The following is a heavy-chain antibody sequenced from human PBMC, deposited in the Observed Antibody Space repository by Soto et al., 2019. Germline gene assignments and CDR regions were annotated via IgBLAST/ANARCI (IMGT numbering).Heavy chain of an antibody. Sequence: QVQLQESGPGLVKPSQTLSLTGTVSGGYISSGDYYWNWIRQHPGKGLEWIGYIYYSGRTQYNPSRKSRVTISVDTTRLQFPLNRSSATDAATDVYACARDPITYIVFADGIDVWGQGTTVTVSS. CDR1: GGYISSGDYY. CDR2: IYYSGRT. J-gene: IGHJ6*02. V-gene: IGHV4-31*03. D-gene: IGHD1-20*01. CDR3: ARDPITYIVFADGIDV.